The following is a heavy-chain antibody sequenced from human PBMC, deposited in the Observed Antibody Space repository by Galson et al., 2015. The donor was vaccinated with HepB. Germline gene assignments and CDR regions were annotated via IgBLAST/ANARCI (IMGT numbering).Heavy chain of an antibody. J-gene: IGHJ3*02. CDR2: ISAYNGNT. CDR1: GYTFTSYG. Sequence: SVKVSCKASGYTFTSYGISWARQAPGQGLEWMGWISAYNGNTHYAQKLQGRVTMTTDTSTSTAYMELRSLRSDDTAVYYCARLKDYDFWSGTGGAFDIWGQGTMVTVSS. V-gene: IGHV1-18*04. D-gene: IGHD3-3*01. CDR3: ARLKDYDFWSGTGGAFDI.